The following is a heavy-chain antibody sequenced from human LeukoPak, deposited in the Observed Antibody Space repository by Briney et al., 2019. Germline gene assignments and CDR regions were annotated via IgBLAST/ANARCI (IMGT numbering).Heavy chain of an antibody. D-gene: IGHD3-10*01. Sequence: SQTLSLTCTVSGGSISSGSYYWSWIRQPAGKGLEWIGRIYTSGSTNYNPSLKRRVTISVGTSKNQFSLKLSSVTAADTAVYYCARAPRTTMVRGVRGSRWFDPWGQGTLVTVSS. V-gene: IGHV4-61*02. CDR3: ARAPRTTMVRGVRGSRWFDP. J-gene: IGHJ5*02. CDR2: IYTSGST. CDR1: GGSISSGSYY.